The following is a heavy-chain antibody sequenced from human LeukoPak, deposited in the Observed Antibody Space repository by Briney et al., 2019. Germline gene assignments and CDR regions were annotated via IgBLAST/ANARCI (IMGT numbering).Heavy chain of an antibody. D-gene: IGHD3-10*01. J-gene: IGHJ4*02. Sequence: GGSLRLSCAASGFTFSNAWMSWVRQAPGKGLEWVGRIKSKTDGGTTDYAAPVKGGFTISRDDSKNTLYLQMNSLKTEDTAVYYCTTDQMVRGYYFDYWGQGTLVTVSS. CDR3: TTDQMVRGYYFDY. CDR1: GFTFSNAW. V-gene: IGHV3-15*01. CDR2: IKSKTDGGTT.